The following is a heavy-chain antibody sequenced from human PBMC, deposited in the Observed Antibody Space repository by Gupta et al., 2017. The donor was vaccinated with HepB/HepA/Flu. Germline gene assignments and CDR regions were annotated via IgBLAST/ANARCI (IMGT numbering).Heavy chain of an antibody. CDR3: ARLYWGTTHYYGMDV. CDR2: TYPGDFDT. V-gene: IGHV5-51*01. CDR1: GYTFTNYW. Sequence: EVQLVQSGAEVKKSGESLKISCSVSGYTFTNYWIAWVRPAPGKGLEWMGITYPGDFDTRYSPSFKGQVTISADTSTSTAHLQWTSLKASDSGTYYCARLYWGTTHYYGMDVWGQGTAVTVS. D-gene: IGHD3-16*01. J-gene: IGHJ6*02.